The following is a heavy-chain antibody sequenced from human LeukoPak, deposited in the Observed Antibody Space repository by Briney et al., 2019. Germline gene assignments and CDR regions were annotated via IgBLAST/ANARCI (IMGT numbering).Heavy chain of an antibody. D-gene: IGHD4-17*01. J-gene: IGHJ4*02. V-gene: IGHV1-2*02. CDR3: ARVRAYGDYGIDY. Sequence: ASVKVSCKASGYTFTCYYMHWVRQAPGQGLEWMGWINPNSGGTNYAQKFQGRVTMTRDTSISTAYMELSRLRSDDTAVYYCARVRAYGDYGIDYWGQGTLVTVSS. CDR2: INPNSGGT. CDR1: GYTFTCYY.